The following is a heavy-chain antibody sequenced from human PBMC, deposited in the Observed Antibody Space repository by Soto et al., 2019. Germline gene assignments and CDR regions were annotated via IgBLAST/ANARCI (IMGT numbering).Heavy chain of an antibody. V-gene: IGHV3-74*01. Sequence: EVQLVESGGGLLQPGGSLRLSCAASGFTFGKYWMHWVRQAPGKGLVWVSRINDYATTINYADSVKGRFTISRDNSKNTLYLQMNSLKCEDTAVYYCTIGGLELFDCWGQRALVTVSS. D-gene: IGHD1-7*01. CDR1: GFTFGKYW. CDR3: TIGGLELFDC. J-gene: IGHJ4*02. CDR2: INDYATTI.